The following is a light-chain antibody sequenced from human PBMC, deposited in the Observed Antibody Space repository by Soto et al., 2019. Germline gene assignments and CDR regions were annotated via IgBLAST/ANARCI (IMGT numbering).Light chain of an antibody. CDR1: SSNIGAGYE. Sequence: QSVLTQPPSVSEAPGQRVTISCTGSSSNIGAGYEAHWYQQVPGTAPKLLIYENNNRPSGVPDRFSGSKSGTSASLALAGLQAEDEAEYSCQSYDSSLSGYVFGTGTKLTVL. CDR3: QSYDSSLSGYV. J-gene: IGLJ1*01. CDR2: ENN. V-gene: IGLV1-40*01.